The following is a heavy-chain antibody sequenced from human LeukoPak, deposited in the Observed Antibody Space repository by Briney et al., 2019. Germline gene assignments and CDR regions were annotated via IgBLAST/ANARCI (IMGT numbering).Heavy chain of an antibody. D-gene: IGHD6-19*01. J-gene: IGHJ4*02. CDR2: IYYSGST. CDR1: GGSISSSSYY. V-gene: IGHV4-39*07. CDR3: ARDLPGSTGWYAVDY. Sequence: PSETLSLTCTVSGGSISSSSYYWGWIRQPPGKGLEWIGSIYYSGSTYYNPSLKSRVTISVDTSKNQFSLKLSSVTAADTAVYYCARDLPGSTGWYAVDYWGQGTLVTVSS.